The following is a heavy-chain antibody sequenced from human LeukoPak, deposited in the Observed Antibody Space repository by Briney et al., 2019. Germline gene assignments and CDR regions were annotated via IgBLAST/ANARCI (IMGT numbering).Heavy chain of an antibody. CDR1: GFSFSRYW. J-gene: IGHJ3*02. CDR2: ISTSSSYI. CDR3: ARVLRYFDWLPLNAFDI. D-gene: IGHD3-9*01. Sequence: PGGSLRLSCAASGFSFSRYWMSWVRQAPVKGLEWVSSISTSSSYIYSADSVKGRFTISRDNARNSLYLQMNSLRAEDTAVYYCARVLRYFDWLPLNAFDIWGQGTMVTVSS. V-gene: IGHV3-21*01.